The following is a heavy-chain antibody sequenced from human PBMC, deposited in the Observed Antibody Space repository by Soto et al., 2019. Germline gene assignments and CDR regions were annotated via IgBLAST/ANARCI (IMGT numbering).Heavy chain of an antibody. Sequence: ASVKVSCKASGYTFTGYYMHWVRQAPGHGLEWMGWINPNSGGTNYAQKFQGRVTMTRDTSISTAYMELSRLRSDDTAVYYCARVLPLDIAVANTHYFDYWGQGTLVTAPQ. CDR1: GYTFTGYY. V-gene: IGHV1-2*02. CDR3: ARVLPLDIAVANTHYFDY. D-gene: IGHD6-19*01. J-gene: IGHJ4*02. CDR2: INPNSGGT.